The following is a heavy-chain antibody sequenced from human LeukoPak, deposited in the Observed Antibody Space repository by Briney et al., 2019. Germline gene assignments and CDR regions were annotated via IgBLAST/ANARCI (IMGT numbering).Heavy chain of an antibody. CDR1: GGSISSSSYY. CDR2: IYYSGST. J-gene: IGHJ4*02. V-gene: IGHV4-39*01. CDR3: AGREPAAAGPIDY. Sequence: SETLSLTCTVSGGSISSSSYYWGWIRQPPGKGLEWIGSIYYSGSTYYNPSLKSRVTISVDTSKNQFSLKLSSVTAADTAVYYCAGREPAAAGPIDYWGQGTLVTVSS. D-gene: IGHD6-13*01.